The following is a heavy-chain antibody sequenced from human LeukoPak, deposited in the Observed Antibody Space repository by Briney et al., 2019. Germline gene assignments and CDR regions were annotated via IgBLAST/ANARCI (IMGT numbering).Heavy chain of an antibody. V-gene: IGHV4-30-4*01. CDR3: ARWDYGDFIFDY. CDR2: IYYSGST. Sequence: SQTLSLTCTVSGGSISSGDYYWSWIRQPPGKGLEWIGYIYYSGSTYYNPSLKSRVTISVDTSKNQFSLKLSSVTAADTAVYYCARWDYGDFIFDYWGQGTLVTVSS. D-gene: IGHD4-17*01. CDR1: GGSISSGDYY. J-gene: IGHJ4*02.